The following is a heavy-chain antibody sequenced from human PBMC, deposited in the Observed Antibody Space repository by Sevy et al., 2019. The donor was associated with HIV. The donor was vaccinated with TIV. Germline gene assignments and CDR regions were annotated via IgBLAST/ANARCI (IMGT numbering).Heavy chain of an antibody. Sequence: ASVKVSGKASGYTFTSYGISWVRQAPGQGLEWMGWISAYNGNTNYAQKLQGRVTMTTDTSMSTAYMELRSLRSDATAVYYCARDVADYDFWSGYYLDYWGQGTLVTVSS. CDR1: GYTFTSYG. V-gene: IGHV1-18*01. J-gene: IGHJ4*02. CDR3: ARDVADYDFWSGYYLDY. CDR2: ISAYNGNT. D-gene: IGHD3-3*01.